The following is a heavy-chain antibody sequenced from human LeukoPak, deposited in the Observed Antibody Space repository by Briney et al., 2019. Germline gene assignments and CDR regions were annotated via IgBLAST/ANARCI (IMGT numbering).Heavy chain of an antibody. Sequence: GRSLRLSCAASGFTFDDYAMHWVRQAPGKGLEWVSGINWNSGSIAYADSAKGRFTISRDNAKNSLYLQMNSLRAEDTALYYCAKDMGMTKTTPADYWGQGTLVTVSS. CDR2: INWNSGSI. D-gene: IGHD1/OR15-1a*01. CDR1: GFTFDDYA. J-gene: IGHJ4*02. CDR3: AKDMGMTKTTPADY. V-gene: IGHV3-9*01.